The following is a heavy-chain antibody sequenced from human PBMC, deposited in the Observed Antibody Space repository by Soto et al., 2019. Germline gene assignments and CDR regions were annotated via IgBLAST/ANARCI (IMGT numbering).Heavy chain of an antibody. CDR2: TSYDGSNN. Sequence: QVHLVESGGGAVQPGTSLRLSCVGSGFTFRSYVIHWVRQAPGKGLEWVALTSYDGSNNFYGDSVKGRFTISRHNSRNTVELQMDSLRFEDTALYYCARWGTTGGLDVWGQGTLVSVSS. CDR3: ARWGTTGGLDV. D-gene: IGHD3-16*01. V-gene: IGHV3-33*05. CDR1: GFTFRSYV. J-gene: IGHJ4*02.